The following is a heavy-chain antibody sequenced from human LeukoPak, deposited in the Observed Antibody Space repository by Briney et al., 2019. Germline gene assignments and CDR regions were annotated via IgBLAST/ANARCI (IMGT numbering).Heavy chain of an antibody. CDR1: GGSFSGYY. CDR2: INHSGST. CDR3: ARGTIAARYYYYYYMDV. D-gene: IGHD6-6*01. J-gene: IGHJ6*03. V-gene: IGHV4-34*01. Sequence: PSETLSLTCAVYGGSFSGYYWSWIRQPPGKGLEWIGEINHSGSTKYNPSLKSRVTISVDTSKNQFSLKLSSVTAADTTVYYCARGTIAARYYYYYYMDVWGKGTTVTVSS.